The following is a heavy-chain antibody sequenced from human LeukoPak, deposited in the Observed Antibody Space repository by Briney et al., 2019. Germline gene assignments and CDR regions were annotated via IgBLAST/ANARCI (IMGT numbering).Heavy chain of an antibody. D-gene: IGHD3-3*01. V-gene: IGHV4-34*01. CDR1: GGSISSYY. Sequence: SETLSLTCTVSGGSISSYYWSWIRQPPGKGLEWIGEINPSGSTNYNPSLKSRVTISVDTSKNQFSLKLSSVTAADTAVYYCARGGRGFWSGYAARAFDIWGQGTMVTVSS. J-gene: IGHJ3*02. CDR3: ARGGRGFWSGYAARAFDI. CDR2: INPSGST.